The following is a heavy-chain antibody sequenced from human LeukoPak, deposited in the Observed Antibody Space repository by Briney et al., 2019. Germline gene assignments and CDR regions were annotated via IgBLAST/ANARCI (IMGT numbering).Heavy chain of an antibody. D-gene: IGHD3-22*01. V-gene: IGHV3-23*01. J-gene: IGHJ4*02. Sequence: GGSLRLSCAASGFTFSSYAMSWVRQAPGKGVEWVSAISGSGGSTYYAVCVKGRFNISRDNFQNTLYLQMNSLRAEDTAVYYCATFDSSGYYYGGYCDYWGQGTLVTVSS. CDR1: GFTFSSYA. CDR2: ISGSGGST. CDR3: ATFDSSGYYYGGYCDY.